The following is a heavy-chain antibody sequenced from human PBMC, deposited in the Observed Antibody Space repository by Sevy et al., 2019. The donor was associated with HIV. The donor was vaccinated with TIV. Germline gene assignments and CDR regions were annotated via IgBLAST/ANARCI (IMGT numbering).Heavy chain of an antibody. V-gene: IGHV5-51*01. D-gene: IGHD4-17*01. CDR3: ARHGESPLYDAFDI. CDR2: IYPGDSDT. CDR1: GYNFTTYW. Sequence: GESLKISCKGSGYNFTTYWIGWVRQMPGKGLEWMGIIYPGDSDTRYSPSFQGQVTISADKSISTAFLQWSSLKASDTAMYYCARHGESPLYDAFDIWGQGTMVTVSS. J-gene: IGHJ3*02.